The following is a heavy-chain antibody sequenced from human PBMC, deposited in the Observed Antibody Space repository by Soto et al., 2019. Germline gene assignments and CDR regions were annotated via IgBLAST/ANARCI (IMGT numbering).Heavy chain of an antibody. J-gene: IGHJ4*02. D-gene: IGHD1-26*01. CDR1: VFTFSSYA. V-gene: IGHV3-23*01. CDR2: ISGSGGST. CDR3: AKDAHSGSYYDY. Sequence: PWGSLRLCCAACVFTFSSYAMTWVRQAPGKGLEWVSAISGSGGSTYYADSVKGRFTISRDNSKNTLYLQMNSLSAEDTAVYYCAKDAHSGSYYDYWCQGTLV.